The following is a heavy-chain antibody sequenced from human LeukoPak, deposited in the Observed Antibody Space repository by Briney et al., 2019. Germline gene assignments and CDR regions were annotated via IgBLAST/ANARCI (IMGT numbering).Heavy chain of an antibody. V-gene: IGHV3-21*01. Sequence: GGSLRLSCAASGFTFSSYSMNWVRQAPGKGLEWVSSIGSSSSYIYYADSVKGRFTISRDNAKNSLRLQMNSLRAEDTAVYYCAASTKHTAMVDYWGQGTLVTVSS. CDR2: IGSSSSYI. J-gene: IGHJ4*02. CDR3: AASTKHTAMVDY. CDR1: GFTFSSYS. D-gene: IGHD5-18*01.